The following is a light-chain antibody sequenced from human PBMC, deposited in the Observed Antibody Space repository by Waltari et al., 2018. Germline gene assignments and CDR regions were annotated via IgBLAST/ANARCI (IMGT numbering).Light chain of an antibody. V-gene: IGKV1-27*01. CDR1: PGIVKY. CDR3: QKYKAAPLI. CDR2: SSS. Sequence: IQMTQFPTSLSASVGNRVTITCRARPGIVKYLDLYQQKPGKVPRLLIASSSTLQSGVPSRCSGSGSGTEFTLTIAGLQPEDVANYYWQKYKAAPLIFGGGTKVEIK. J-gene: IGKJ4*01.